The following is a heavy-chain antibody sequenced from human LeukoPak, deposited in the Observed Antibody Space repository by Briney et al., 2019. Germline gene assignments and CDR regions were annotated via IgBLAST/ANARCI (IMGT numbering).Heavy chain of an antibody. D-gene: IGHD3-22*01. Sequence: PSETLSLTCAVSAFSINSGYYWGWIRQPPGRGLEWIGTVYHSGSTYYNPSLKGRVTMSVDTSKNQFSLKVYSVTAADTAVYYCARLGSGYSYFDYWGQGTLVTVSS. V-gene: IGHV4-38-2*01. CDR2: VYHSGST. CDR3: ARLGSGYSYFDY. CDR1: AFSINSGYY. J-gene: IGHJ4*02.